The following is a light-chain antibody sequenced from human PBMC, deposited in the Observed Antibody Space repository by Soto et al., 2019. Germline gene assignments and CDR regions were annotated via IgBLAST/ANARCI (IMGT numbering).Light chain of an antibody. Sequence: QSALTQPASVSGSPGQSITISCTGTNSDVGDYNYVSWYQQHPDKAPKLMIYDVSDRPSVVSNRFSGSKSGNTASLTISGLQAEDEADYYCSSYTSSSLVVFGGGTKVTVL. CDR2: DVS. CDR3: SSYTSSSLVV. CDR1: NSDVGDYNY. V-gene: IGLV2-14*01. J-gene: IGLJ2*01.